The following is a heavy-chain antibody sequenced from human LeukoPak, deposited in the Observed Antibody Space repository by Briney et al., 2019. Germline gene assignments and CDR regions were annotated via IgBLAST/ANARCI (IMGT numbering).Heavy chain of an antibody. Sequence: SGTLSLTCTISGASISDTNWWTWVRQPPGKGLEWIGEISHNGNTNYSPSLKSRVTISVDKSKNQFSLRLDSVTAADTAVYYCARDGYSAYGRDLDHWGQGALVTVSS. J-gene: IGHJ4*02. D-gene: IGHD5-12*01. CDR1: GASISDTNW. CDR2: ISHNGNT. V-gene: IGHV4-4*02. CDR3: ARDGYSAYGRDLDH.